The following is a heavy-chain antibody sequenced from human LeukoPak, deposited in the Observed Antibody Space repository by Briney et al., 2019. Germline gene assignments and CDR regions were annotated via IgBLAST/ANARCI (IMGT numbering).Heavy chain of an antibody. V-gene: IGHV1-69*04. CDR3: AVQVVAATRGYFDY. Sequence: ASVTVSCKASGGTFSSYAISWVRQAPGQGLEWMGRIIPILGIANYAQKFQGRVTITADKSTSTAYMELSSLRSEDTAVYYCAVQVVAATRGYFDYWGQGTLVTVSS. D-gene: IGHD2-15*01. CDR1: GGTFSSYA. CDR2: IIPILGIA. J-gene: IGHJ4*02.